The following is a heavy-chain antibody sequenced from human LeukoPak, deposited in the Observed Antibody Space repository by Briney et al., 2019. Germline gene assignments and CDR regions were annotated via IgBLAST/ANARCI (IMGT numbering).Heavy chain of an antibody. CDR1: GGSFSGYY. D-gene: IGHD6-13*01. CDR2: IYYSGST. CDR3: ARRSSSWRGDFDY. Sequence: SETLSLTCAVYGGSFSGYYWSWIRQPPGKGLEWIGYIYYSGSTNHNPSLKSRVTISVDTSKNQFSLKLSSVTAADTAVYYCARRSSSWRGDFDYWGQGTLVTVSS. V-gene: IGHV4-59*08. J-gene: IGHJ4*02.